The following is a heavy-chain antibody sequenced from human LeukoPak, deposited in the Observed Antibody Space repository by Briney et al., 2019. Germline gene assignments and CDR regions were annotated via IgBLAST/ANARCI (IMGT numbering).Heavy chain of an antibody. CDR3: ANTIPAATTPQYFQH. V-gene: IGHV3-23*01. CDR2: ISGSGGST. J-gene: IGHJ1*01. Sequence: PGGSLRLSCAASGFTFTTYAMSWVRQAPGKGLEWVSLISGSGGSTYYADSVKGRFTISRDNSKNTLYLQMNSLRAEDTAVYYCANTIPAATTPQYFQHWGQGTLVTVSS. CDR1: GFTFTTYA. D-gene: IGHD1-26*01.